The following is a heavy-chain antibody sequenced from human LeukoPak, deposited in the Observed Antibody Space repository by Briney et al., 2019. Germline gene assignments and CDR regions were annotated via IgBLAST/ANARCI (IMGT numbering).Heavy chain of an antibody. J-gene: IGHJ6*03. CDR3: ARRSTVTTYGYYYYMDV. Sequence: ASVKVSCKASGYTFTSYGISWVRQAPGQGLEWMGWISAYNGNTNYAQKLQGRVTMTTDTSTSTAYMELRSLRSDDTAVYYCARRSTVTTYGYYYYMDVWGKGTTVTVSS. V-gene: IGHV1-18*01. D-gene: IGHD4-17*01. CDR1: GYTFTSYG. CDR2: ISAYNGNT.